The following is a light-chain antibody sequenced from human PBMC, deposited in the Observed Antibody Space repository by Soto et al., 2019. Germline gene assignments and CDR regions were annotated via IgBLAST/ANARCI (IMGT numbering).Light chain of an antibody. V-gene: IGKV3-11*01. CDR2: DVS. J-gene: IGKJ1*01. Sequence: DIVLTQSPATLSLSPGERATLSCRASEDVSSSLAWYQQKPGQSPRLLIYDVSNRATSIPARFSGSGSGADFTLTISSLEPDDFAVYYCQQRYNWPRTFGQGTKVEI. CDR3: QQRYNWPRT. CDR1: EDVSSS.